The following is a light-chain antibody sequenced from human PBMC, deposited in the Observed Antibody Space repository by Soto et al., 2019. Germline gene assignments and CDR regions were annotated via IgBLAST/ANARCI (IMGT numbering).Light chain of an antibody. CDR2: VAS. J-gene: IGKJ4*01. CDR1: QSVSSN. CDR3: QQYNVWPLT. Sequence: EIVMTQSPATLSVSPGERATLSCRASQSVSSNLACYQQKPGQTPKLLIYVASTRATGIPARFSGRGSGKEFNLTISSLQSEDFAVYYCQQYNVWPLTFGGGTKVEFK. V-gene: IGKV3-15*01.